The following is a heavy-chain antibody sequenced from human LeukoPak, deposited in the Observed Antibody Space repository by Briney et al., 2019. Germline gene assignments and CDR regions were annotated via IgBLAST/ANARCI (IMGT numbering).Heavy chain of an antibody. D-gene: IGHD3-22*01. CDR1: VFTFTSSA. J-gene: IGHJ5*02. V-gene: IGHV1-58*02. CDR3: AAISRYYYDSSGA. CDR2: IVVGSGNT. Sequence: ASVKVSCKASVFTFTSSAMQWVRQARGQRLEWIGWIVVGSGNTNYAQKFQERVTITRDMSTSTAYMELSSLRSEDTAVYYCAAISRYYYDSSGAWGQGTLVTVSS.